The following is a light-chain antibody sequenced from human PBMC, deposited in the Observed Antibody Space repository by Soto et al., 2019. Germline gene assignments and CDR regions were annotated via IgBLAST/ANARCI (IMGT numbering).Light chain of an antibody. Sequence: EIVMTQAPATLSVSPGDRVTLSYRASQNIDNNLAWYQQRPGQPPRLLIYGASNRANGKPARFSGSGSGTELTLSISSLQSEDFAVYCCQPYYNWPPLTFGGGTKVEIK. CDR2: GAS. V-gene: IGKV3D-15*01. J-gene: IGKJ4*01. CDR1: QNIDNN. CDR3: QPYYNWPPLT.